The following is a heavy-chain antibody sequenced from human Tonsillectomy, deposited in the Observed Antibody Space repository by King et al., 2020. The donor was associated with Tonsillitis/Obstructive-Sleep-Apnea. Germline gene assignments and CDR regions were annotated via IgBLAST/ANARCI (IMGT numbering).Heavy chain of an antibody. D-gene: IGHD2-21*02. J-gene: IGHJ4*02. CDR3: ARGDFVVVTAIGGFYFDY. CDR2: INHSGST. Sequence: HVQLQQWGAGLLKPSETLSLTCAVYGGSFSGYYWSWIRQPPGKGLEWIGEINHSGSTNYNPSLKSRVTISVDTSKNQFSLKLSSLTAADTAVYYCARGDFVVVTAIGGFYFDYWGQGTLVTVSS. V-gene: IGHV4-34*01. CDR1: GGSFSGYY.